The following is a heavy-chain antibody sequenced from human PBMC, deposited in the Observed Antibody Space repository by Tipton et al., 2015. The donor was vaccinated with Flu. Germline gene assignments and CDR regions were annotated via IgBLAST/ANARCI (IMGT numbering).Heavy chain of an antibody. CDR1: GGSFTDYY. D-gene: IGHD3-22*01. CDR3: ARLRSSGRAFDY. J-gene: IGHJ4*02. CDR2: INHSGSS. Sequence: TLSLTCAVYGGSFTDYYWSWIRQPPGKGLEWIGGINHSGSSNYNPSLKSRVTISVDTSKNQFSLTLSSVTAADTAAYYCARLRSSGRAFDYWGQGTLVTVSS. V-gene: IGHV4-34*01.